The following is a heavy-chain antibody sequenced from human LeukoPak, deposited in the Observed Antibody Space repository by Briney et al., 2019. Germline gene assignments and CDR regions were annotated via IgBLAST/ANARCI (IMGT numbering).Heavy chain of an antibody. V-gene: IGHV4-59*01. J-gene: IGHJ4*02. CDR3: GRDRRERGYYFDY. D-gene: IGHD1-26*01. Sequence: PSGTLSLTCTVSSDSISSYYWSWIRQPPGKGLEWIGYIFDSGYTNHNPSLQSRVTISLDTSKNQFSLKLRSVTAADTAVYYCGRDRRERGYYFDYWGQGTLVTVSS. CDR1: SDSISSYY. CDR2: IFDSGYT.